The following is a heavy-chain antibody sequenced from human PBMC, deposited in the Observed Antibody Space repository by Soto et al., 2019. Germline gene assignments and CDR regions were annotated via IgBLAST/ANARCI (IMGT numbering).Heavy chain of an antibody. D-gene: IGHD2-2*01. CDR1: GYAFTGYY. J-gene: IGHJ4*02. CDR3: ARDGRGGTSRLDY. Sequence: ASVEVSCKASGYAFTGYYMRWVRQSPGQGLEWMGWINPNSGGTNYAQKFQGWVTMTRDTSISTAYMELSRLRSDDTAVYYCARDGRGGTSRLDYWGQGPLVTVS. CDR2: INPNSGGT. V-gene: IGHV1-2*04.